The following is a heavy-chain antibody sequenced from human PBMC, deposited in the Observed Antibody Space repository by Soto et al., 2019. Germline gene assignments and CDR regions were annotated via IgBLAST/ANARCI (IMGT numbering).Heavy chain of an antibody. D-gene: IGHD6-19*01. CDR1: GGTFSSYT. Sequence: QVQLVQSGAEVKKPGSSVKVSCKASGGTFSSYTISWVRQAPGQGLEWMGRIIPILGIANYAQKFKGRVTITADKYTSTAYMELSSLRSEDTAVYYCAREGIAVAGTDYWGQGTLVTVSS. V-gene: IGHV1-69*08. CDR3: AREGIAVAGTDY. CDR2: IIPILGIA. J-gene: IGHJ4*02.